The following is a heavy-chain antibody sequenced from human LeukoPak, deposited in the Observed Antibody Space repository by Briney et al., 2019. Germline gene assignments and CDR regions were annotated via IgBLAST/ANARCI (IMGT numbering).Heavy chain of an antibody. CDR3: ARDLLITGPTIFGL. CDR2: ISACNGKT. V-gene: IGHV1-18*01. Sequence: ASVKVSCKASGYTFTSYGISWVRQAPGQGREWMGWISACNGKTNYAQKLQGRVTMTTDTSTSTAYMELRRLRSDDTAVYYCARDLLITGPTIFGLWGRGNLVTVSS. J-gene: IGHJ2*01. D-gene: IGHD1-7*01. CDR1: GYTFTSYG.